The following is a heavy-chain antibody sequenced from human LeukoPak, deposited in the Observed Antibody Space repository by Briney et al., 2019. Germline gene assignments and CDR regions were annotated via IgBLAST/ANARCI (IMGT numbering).Heavy chain of an antibody. Sequence: GESLKISCKGSGYGFTSYWIGWVRQMPGKGLEWMGIIYPGDSDTRYSPSFQGQVTISADKSISTAYLQWSSLKASDTAMYYCARLSPGPLVATTVPPYLWFDPWGQGTLVTVSS. CDR1: GYGFTSYW. CDR3: ARLSPGPLVATTVPPYLWFDP. J-gene: IGHJ5*02. D-gene: IGHD5-12*01. V-gene: IGHV5-51*01. CDR2: IYPGDSDT.